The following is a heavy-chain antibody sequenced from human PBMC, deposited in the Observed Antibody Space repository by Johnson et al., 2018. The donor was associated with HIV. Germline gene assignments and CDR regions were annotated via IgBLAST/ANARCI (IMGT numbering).Heavy chain of an antibody. Sequence: VQLVESRGGLVQPGGSLRLSCAASGFTFSSYAMSWVRQAPGKRLEWVSAISGSGGSTYYADSVKGRFTISRDNSKKTLYLQMNSLRAEDAALYYCLKERPDHWHPPFHAFDIWGQGTMVTVSS. J-gene: IGHJ3*02. CDR1: GFTFSSYA. CDR2: ISGSGGST. D-gene: IGHD1-1*01. CDR3: LKERPDHWHPPFHAFDI. V-gene: IGHV3-23*04.